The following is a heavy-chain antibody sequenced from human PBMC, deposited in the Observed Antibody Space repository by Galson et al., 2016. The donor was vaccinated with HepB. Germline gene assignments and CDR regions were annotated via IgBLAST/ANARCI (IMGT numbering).Heavy chain of an antibody. Sequence: QSGAEVKKPGSSVKVSCKASGYSFTSYGITWVRQAPGQGLEWMGWINECNGKTKYAQKYEGRVIMTTDRSTSTAYLELRSLRSDDTAVYYCARDRGRVLWFGDLLNGLDVWGHGTTITVSS. D-gene: IGHD3-10*01. CDR3: ARDRGRVLWFGDLLNGLDV. J-gene: IGHJ6*02. CDR2: INECNGKT. CDR1: GYSFTSYG. V-gene: IGHV1-18*01.